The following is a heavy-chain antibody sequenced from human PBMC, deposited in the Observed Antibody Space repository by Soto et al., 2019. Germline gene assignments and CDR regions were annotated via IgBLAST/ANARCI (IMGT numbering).Heavy chain of an antibody. CDR1: GGSISGYY. V-gene: IGHV4-59*01. CDR3: ARDLWGYCGTDCYPLDV. J-gene: IGHJ6*02. Sequence: SETLSLTCTVSGGSISGYYWCWLRQPPGKGLEWIGYMYNTGSTVYNPSFKSRVTISVDTSKNQFSLKLNSVTAADTAVYYCARDLWGYCGTDCYPLDVWGQGPTVT. D-gene: IGHD2-21*02. CDR2: MYNTGST.